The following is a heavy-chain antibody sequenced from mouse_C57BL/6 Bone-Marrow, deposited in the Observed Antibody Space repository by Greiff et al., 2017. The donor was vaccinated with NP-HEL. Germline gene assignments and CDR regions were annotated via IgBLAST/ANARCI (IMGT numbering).Heavy chain of an antibody. CDR1: GYTFTSYW. Sequence: QVQLQQPGAELVMPGASVKLSCKASGYTFTSYWMHWVKQRPGQGLEWIGEIDPSDSYTNYNQKFKGKSTLTVDKSSSTAYMQLSSLTSEDSAVYYCARSAAQATRFAYWGQGTLVTVSA. J-gene: IGHJ3*01. CDR2: IDPSDSYT. D-gene: IGHD3-2*02. CDR3: ARSAAQATRFAY. V-gene: IGHV1-69*01.